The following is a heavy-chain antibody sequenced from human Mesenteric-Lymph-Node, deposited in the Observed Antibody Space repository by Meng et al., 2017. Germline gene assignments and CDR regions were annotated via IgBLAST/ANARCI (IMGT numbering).Heavy chain of an antibody. CDR3: ARDSPSYDFWSGYTYYYYGMDV. D-gene: IGHD3-3*01. CDR2: ISSSGSTI. Sequence: GESLKISCAASGFTFSDYYMSWIRQAPGKGLEWVSYISSSGSTIYYADSVKGRFTISRDNAKNSLYLQMNSLRAEDTAVYYCARDSPSYDFWSGYTYYYYGMDVWGQGTTVTVSS. CDR1: GFTFSDYY. J-gene: IGHJ6*02. V-gene: IGHV3-11*01.